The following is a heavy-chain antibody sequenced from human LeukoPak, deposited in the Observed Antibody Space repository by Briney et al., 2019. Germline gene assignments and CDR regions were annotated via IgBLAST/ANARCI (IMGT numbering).Heavy chain of an antibody. D-gene: IGHD2-15*01. CDR3: VRVKGSYFDY. Sequence: GGSLRLSCAASGFPLSSYSINWARQAPGKGLEWVSYISSSGSAIYYVDSVKGRFTVSRDNAKNSLFLQMNSPRAEDTAVYYCVRVKGSYFDYWGKGALVTVSS. CDR1: GFPLSSYS. CDR2: ISSSGSAI. V-gene: IGHV3-48*01. J-gene: IGHJ4*02.